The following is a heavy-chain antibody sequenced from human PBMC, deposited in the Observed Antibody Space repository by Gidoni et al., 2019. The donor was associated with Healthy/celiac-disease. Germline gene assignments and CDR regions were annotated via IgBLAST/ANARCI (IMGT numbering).Heavy chain of an antibody. D-gene: IGHD2-2*01. J-gene: IGHJ5*02. CDR3: AREVVPAAIIEGKQDNWFDP. Sequence: QVQLVESGGGVVQPGRSLRLSCAASGFTFSSYAMHWVRQAPGKGLEWVAVISYDGSNKYYADSVKGRFTISRDNSKNTLYLQMNSLRAEDAAVYYCAREVVPAAIIEGKQDNWFDPWGQGTLVTVSS. CDR2: ISYDGSNK. CDR1: GFTFSSYA. V-gene: IGHV3-30-3*01.